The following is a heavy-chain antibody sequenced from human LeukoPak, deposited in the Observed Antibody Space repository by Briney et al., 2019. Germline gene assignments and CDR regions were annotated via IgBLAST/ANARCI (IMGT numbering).Heavy chain of an antibody. J-gene: IGHJ4*02. CDR3: TSAHAMSTFGGVIPNYDD. CDR2: INHSGST. D-gene: IGHD3-16*02. CDR1: GGSFSGYY. V-gene: IGHV4-34*01. Sequence: PSETLSLTCAVYGGSFSGYYLSWTRQPPGKGLEWIGEINHSGSTNYNPSLKSRVTISVDTSKNQFSLKLSSVTAADTALYYCTSAHAMSTFGGVIPNYDDRGQGTPVTVSS.